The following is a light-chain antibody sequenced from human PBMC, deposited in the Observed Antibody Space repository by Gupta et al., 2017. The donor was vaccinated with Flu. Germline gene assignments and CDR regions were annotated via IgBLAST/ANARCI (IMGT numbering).Light chain of an antibody. CDR2: AAS. CDR1: QSISSY. Sequence: VGDRVTITCRASQSISSYLNWYQQKPGKAPKLLIYAASSLQSGVPSRFSGSGSGTDFTLTISSLQPEDFATYYCQQSYSTPPWTFGQGTKVEIK. J-gene: IGKJ1*01. V-gene: IGKV1-39*01. CDR3: QQSYSTPPWT.